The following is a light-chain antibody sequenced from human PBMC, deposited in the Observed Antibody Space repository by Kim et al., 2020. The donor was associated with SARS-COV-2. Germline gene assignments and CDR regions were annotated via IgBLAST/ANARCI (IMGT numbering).Light chain of an antibody. V-gene: IGKV3-20*01. J-gene: IGKJ2*01. CDR1: QSVSNNY. CDR3: QQYGSAPRN. CDR2: GAS. Sequence: ESVLTQSPGTLSLSPGDRATLSCRASQSVSNNYLAWYQQKPGQAPRLLIYGASSRATGIPDRFSGSGSGTDFTLSISSLEPEDFAVYYCQQYGSAPRNFGQGTKLEI.